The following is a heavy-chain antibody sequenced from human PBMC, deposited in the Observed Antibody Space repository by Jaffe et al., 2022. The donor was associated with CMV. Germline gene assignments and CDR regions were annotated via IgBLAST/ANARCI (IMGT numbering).Heavy chain of an antibody. J-gene: IGHJ4*02. Sequence: QVQLQQWGAGLLKPSETLSLTCVVSGASFSGYYWTWIRQPPGKGLEWIGEINHSGSTNYNPSLKSRVTMSVDTSKNQFSLKLSSVTAADTAVYYCARRIDSWGQGTLVTVSS. CDR3: ARRIDS. CDR2: INHSGST. V-gene: IGHV4-34*01. CDR1: GASFSGYY.